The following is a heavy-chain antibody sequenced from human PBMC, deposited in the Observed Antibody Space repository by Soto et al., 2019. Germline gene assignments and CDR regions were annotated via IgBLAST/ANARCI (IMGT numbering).Heavy chain of an antibody. D-gene: IGHD6-13*01. CDR1: GGTFSSYA. CDR2: IIPIFGTA. Sequence: QVQLVQSGAEVKKPGSSVKVSCKASGGTFSSYAISWVRQAPGQGLEWVGGIIPIFGTANYAQKFQGRVTITADESTSTAYMDRSSLRSEDTAVYYCAAKIEQLGDFDYWGQGTLLTVSS. CDR3: AAKIEQLGDFDY. J-gene: IGHJ4*02. V-gene: IGHV1-69*01.